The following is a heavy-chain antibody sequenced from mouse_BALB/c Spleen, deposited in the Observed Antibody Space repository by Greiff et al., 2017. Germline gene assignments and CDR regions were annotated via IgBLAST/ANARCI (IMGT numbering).Heavy chain of an antibody. CDR1: GYTFTSYW. D-gene: IGHD2-4*01. V-gene: IGHV1S22*01. CDR3: TRPVYYDYDGFDY. J-gene: IGHJ2*01. Sequence: LKQPGSELVRPGASVKLSCTASGYTFTSYWMHWVKQRPGQGLEWIGKIYPGSGSTNYDEKFKSKATLTVDTSSSTAYFQHSSLTSEDSAVYYCTRPVYYDYDGFDYWGQGTTLTVSS. CDR2: IYPGSGST.